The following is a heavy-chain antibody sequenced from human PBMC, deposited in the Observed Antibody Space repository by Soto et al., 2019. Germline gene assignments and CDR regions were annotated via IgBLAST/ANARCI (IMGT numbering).Heavy chain of an antibody. D-gene: IGHD3-3*01. CDR3: ARQTGAFGYYFDY. V-gene: IGHV4-39*01. Sequence: TLSLTWTVSDGSITRTSNYWGWIRQPPGKELEWIGAIYYNGNTWYNPSLKSQVTISVDTSKNQFSLKLSSVTAADTAVYYCARQTGAFGYYFDYWGQGTLVTVSS. CDR1: DGSITRTSNY. J-gene: IGHJ4*02. CDR2: IYYNGNT.